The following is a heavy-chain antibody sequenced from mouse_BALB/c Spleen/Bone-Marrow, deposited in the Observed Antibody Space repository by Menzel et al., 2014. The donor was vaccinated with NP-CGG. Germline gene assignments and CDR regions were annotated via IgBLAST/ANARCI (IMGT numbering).Heavy chain of an antibody. D-gene: IGHD2-3*01. CDR2: INPGSGST. J-gene: IGHJ2*01. CDR1: GYAFTDYL. CDR3: ARYDGYFDY. V-gene: IGHV1-54*01. Sequence: QVQLQQSGAKLVRPGTSVKVSCKASGYAFTDYLMEWLKQRPGQGLEWIGVINPGSGSTNYNEKFKDKATLTADKSSSTAYMQLSSLTSDDSAVYFCARYDGYFDYWGQGTILTVSS.